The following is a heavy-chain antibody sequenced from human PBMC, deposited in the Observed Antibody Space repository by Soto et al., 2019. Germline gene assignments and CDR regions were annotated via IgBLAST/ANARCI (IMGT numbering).Heavy chain of an antibody. Sequence: QVQLVESGGGVVQPGRSLRLSCAASGFTFSSYAMHWVRQAPGKGLEWVAVISYDGSSKYYADSVKGRFTISRDNSKNTLYLQMNSLRAEDTAVYYCARVGLITMISPRGWFDPWGQGTLVTVSS. CDR1: GFTFSSYA. CDR3: ARVGLITMISPRGWFDP. D-gene: IGHD3-22*01. J-gene: IGHJ5*02. V-gene: IGHV3-30-3*01. CDR2: ISYDGSSK.